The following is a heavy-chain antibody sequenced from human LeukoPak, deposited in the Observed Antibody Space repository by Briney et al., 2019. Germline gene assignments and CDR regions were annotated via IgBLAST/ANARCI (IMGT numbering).Heavy chain of an antibody. Sequence: GGSLRLACAASGFTFSDYNMNWVRQAPGKGLEWVSYITNGGSTIHHADSVKGRFTISRDNAKKTLYLQMNSLRAEDTAVYYCARSIGLTGGGVDVWGQGTTVTVSS. D-gene: IGHD3-9*01. J-gene: IGHJ6*02. CDR3: ARSIGLTGGGVDV. CDR1: GFTFSDYN. CDR2: ITNGGSTI. V-gene: IGHV3-11*01.